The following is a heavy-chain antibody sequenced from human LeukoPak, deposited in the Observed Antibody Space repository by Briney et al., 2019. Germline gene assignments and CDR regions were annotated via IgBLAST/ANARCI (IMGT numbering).Heavy chain of an antibody. J-gene: IGHJ4*02. CDR2: IRSDGSTK. D-gene: IGHD2-2*01. CDR1: GLTFSSYG. Sequence: PGGSLRLSCAASGLTFSSYGMHWVRQAPDKGLEWVAFIRSDGSTKYYADSVKGQFTISRDNSKNTLYLQMNSLRAEDTAVYYCAKDVPAAYFDYWGQGTLVTVSS. V-gene: IGHV3-30*02. CDR3: AKDVPAAYFDY.